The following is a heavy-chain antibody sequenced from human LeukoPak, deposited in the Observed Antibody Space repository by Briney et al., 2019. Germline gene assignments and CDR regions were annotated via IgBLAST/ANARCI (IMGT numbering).Heavy chain of an antibody. CDR1: GFTFSSYA. V-gene: IGHV3-11*04. D-gene: IGHD3-10*01. CDR2: ISSSGITR. Sequence: TGGSLRLSCAASGFTFSSYAMSWIRQAPGKGLEWVSYISSSGITRYYADSVKGRFTMSRDNAKNSVHLQMNSLRAEDTAVYYCARDLKGVAHFFEYWGQGILVTVSS. J-gene: IGHJ4*02. CDR3: ARDLKGVAHFFEY.